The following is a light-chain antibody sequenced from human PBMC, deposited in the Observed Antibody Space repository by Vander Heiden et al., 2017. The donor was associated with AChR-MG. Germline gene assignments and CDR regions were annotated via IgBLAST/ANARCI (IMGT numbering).Light chain of an antibody. CDR2: DVS. Sequence: SALPHPPAVSWCPRRPATISCTGTSSDVGGDNYVSWYQQQPGKAPKLMMYDVSKRPSGGPDRCSGCKYGNTAALTISGRQAAEEDDYYCCTYAGSYTSYVFGTGTKVTVL. J-gene: IGLJ1*01. V-gene: IGLV2-11*01. CDR1: SSDVGGDNY. CDR3: CTYAGSYTSYV.